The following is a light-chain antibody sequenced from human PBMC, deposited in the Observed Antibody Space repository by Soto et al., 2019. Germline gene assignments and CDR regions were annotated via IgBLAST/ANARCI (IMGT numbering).Light chain of an antibody. J-gene: IGKJ1*01. Sequence: DIQLTQSPSTLSSSVGDSVTITCRASQNIRNWLAWYKQKPGKAPKLLIYAASTLQSGVPSRFRGSGSGTEFTLTISSLKPEDFATYYCQQLNSYPWTFGQGTKVDI. CDR3: QQLNSYPWT. CDR1: QNIRNW. CDR2: AAS. V-gene: IGKV1-5*01.